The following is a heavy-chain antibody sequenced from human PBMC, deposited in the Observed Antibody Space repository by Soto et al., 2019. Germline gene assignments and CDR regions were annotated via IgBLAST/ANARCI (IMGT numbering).Heavy chain of an antibody. CDR2: IFSSGST. CDR3: AREGSYSAYNFAHGIQLWYFDF. Sequence: SGTLSLTCTVSGRSINTFYWSWVRQPAVKGLEWLGRIFSSGSTSCNPSLESRVDMSVDTSKNHFSLNLISVTAADMAVYYCAREGSYSAYNFAHGIQLWYFDFWGQGVLATVSS. D-gene: IGHD5-12*01. V-gene: IGHV4-4*07. CDR1: GRSINTFY. J-gene: IGHJ4*02.